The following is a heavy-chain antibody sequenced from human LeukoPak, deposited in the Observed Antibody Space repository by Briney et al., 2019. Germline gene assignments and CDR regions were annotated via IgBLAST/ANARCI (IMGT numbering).Heavy chain of an antibody. D-gene: IGHD3-10*01. CDR3: ARVGENAFDI. V-gene: IGHV3-30*14. CDR1: GFTFSSYA. Sequence: GGSLRLSCAASGFTFSSYAMHWVRQAPGKGLEWVAVISYDGSNKYYADSVKGRFTISRENVKNSLYLQMNGLRAGDTSVYYCARVGENAFDIWGQGTMVTVSS. J-gene: IGHJ3*02. CDR2: ISYDGSNK.